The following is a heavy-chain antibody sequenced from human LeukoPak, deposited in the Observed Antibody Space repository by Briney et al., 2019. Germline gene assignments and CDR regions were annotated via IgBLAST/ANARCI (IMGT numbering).Heavy chain of an antibody. CDR2: IYYSGST. J-gene: IGHJ5*02. CDR3: ARGSLGENWNGITGWFDP. D-gene: IGHD1-1*01. Sequence: PSETLSLTCTVSGGSITSYYWSWIRQPPGKGLEWIGYIYYSGSTNYNPSLKSRVTISVDTSKNQFSLKLNSVAAADTAVYYCARGSLGENWNGITGWFDPWGQGILVTVSS. V-gene: IGHV4-59*01. CDR1: GGSITSYY.